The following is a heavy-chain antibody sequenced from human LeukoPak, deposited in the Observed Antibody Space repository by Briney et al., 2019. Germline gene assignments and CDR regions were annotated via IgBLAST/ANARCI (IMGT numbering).Heavy chain of an antibody. J-gene: IGHJ5*02. Sequence: SETLSLTCGVSGYSISSGYYWGWIRQSPGKGLECIGYIYRSGTTYYNPSLKSRVTISVDTSKNQFSLRLTSVTAADTAVYYCARRDRWFDPWGQGTLVTVSS. V-gene: IGHV4-38-2*01. CDR1: GYSISSGYY. CDR2: IYRSGTT. CDR3: ARRDRWFDP.